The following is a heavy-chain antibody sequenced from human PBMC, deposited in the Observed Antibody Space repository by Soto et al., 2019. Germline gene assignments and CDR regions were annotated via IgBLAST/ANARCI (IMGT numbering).Heavy chain of an antibody. CDR3: VRGRLGELSFFDL. Sequence: PSETLSLTCTVSCASINSGDYYWNWIRQPPGKGLEWIGYIYYSGSNYYNPSLKSRVTISVEASKNQFSLKLSSVTAADTAVYYCVRGRLGELSFFDLWGQGSLVTAPQ. D-gene: IGHD3-16*02. J-gene: IGHJ4*01. CDR2: IYYSGSN. CDR1: CASINSGDYY. V-gene: IGHV4-30-4*01.